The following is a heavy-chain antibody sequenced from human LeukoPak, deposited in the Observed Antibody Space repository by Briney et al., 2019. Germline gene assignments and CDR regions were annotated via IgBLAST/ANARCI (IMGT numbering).Heavy chain of an antibody. Sequence: SETLSLTCTVSGGSISSYSWSWIRQPPGKGLEWIGYIYYSGSTNYNPSLKSRVTISVDTSRNQFSLKLSSVTAADTAVYYCARRTGYSSSWYPDWGQGTLVTVSS. D-gene: IGHD6-13*01. CDR2: IYYSGST. V-gene: IGHV4-59*08. CDR1: GGSISSYS. CDR3: ARRTGYSSSWYPD. J-gene: IGHJ4*02.